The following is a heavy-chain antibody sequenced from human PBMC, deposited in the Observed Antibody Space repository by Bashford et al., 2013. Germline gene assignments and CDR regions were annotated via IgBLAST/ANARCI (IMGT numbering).Heavy chain of an antibody. D-gene: IGHD3-3*01. Sequence: SGGSLRLSCTTSGFNFRSYEMNWVRQAPGKGLEWVSYISSDGSTIYYADSVKGRFTISRDNAKNSLYLQMNSLRAEDTAVYYCAPRYDFGDYWGQGTLVTVSS. J-gene: IGHJ4*02. CDR3: APRYDFGDY. CDR2: ISSDGSTI. CDR1: GFNFRSYE. V-gene: IGHV3-48*03.